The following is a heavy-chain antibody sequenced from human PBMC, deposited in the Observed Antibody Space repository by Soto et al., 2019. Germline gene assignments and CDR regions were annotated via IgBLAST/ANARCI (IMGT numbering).Heavy chain of an antibody. CDR1: GYSFTSYW. D-gene: IGHD2-2*01. CDR2: IYPGDSDT. J-gene: IGHJ6*03. V-gene: IGHV5-51*01. CDR3: ARQDIVVVPAAIGHYYYYYMDV. Sequence: KVSCKGSGYSFTSYWIGWVRQMPGKGLEWMGIIYPGDSDTRYSPSFQGQVTISADKSISTAYLQWSSLKASDTAMYYCARQDIVVVPAAIGHYYYYYMDVWGKGTTVTVSS.